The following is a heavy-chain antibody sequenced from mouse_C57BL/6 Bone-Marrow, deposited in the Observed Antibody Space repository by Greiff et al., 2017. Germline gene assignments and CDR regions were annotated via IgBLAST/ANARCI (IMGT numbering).Heavy chain of an antibody. Sequence: QVQLQQSGAELVRPGASVKLSCKASGYTFTDYYINWVKQRPGQGLEWIARIYPGSGNTYYNEKFKGKATLTAEKSSSTAYMQLSSLTSEDSAVYFCARWDYYYGSSYHWYFDVWGTGTTVTGSS. J-gene: IGHJ1*03. CDR2: IYPGSGNT. CDR1: GYTFTDYY. V-gene: IGHV1-76*01. CDR3: ARWDYYYGSSYHWYFDV. D-gene: IGHD1-1*01.